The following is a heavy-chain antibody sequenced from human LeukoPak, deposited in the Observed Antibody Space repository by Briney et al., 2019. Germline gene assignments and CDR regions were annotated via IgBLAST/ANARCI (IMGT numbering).Heavy chain of an antibody. CDR1: GYSISSSYY. CDR2: IYYSGST. CDR3: ARQKGYSSSWYRSNWFDP. D-gene: IGHD6-13*01. V-gene: IGHV4-39*01. Sequence: EPSETLSLTCTVSGYSISSSYYWGWIRQPPGKGLEWIGSIYYSGSTYYNPSLKSRVTISVDTSKNQFSLKLSSVTAADTAVYYCARQKGYSSSWYRSNWFDPWGQGTLVTVSS. J-gene: IGHJ5*02.